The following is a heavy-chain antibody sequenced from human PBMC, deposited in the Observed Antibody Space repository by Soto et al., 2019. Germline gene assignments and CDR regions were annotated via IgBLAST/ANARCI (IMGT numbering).Heavy chain of an antibody. CDR1: GFTFTSYG. J-gene: IGHJ4*02. CDR2: ISFDGSNK. Sequence: PGGSLRLSCAASGFTFTSYGFHWVRQAPGKGLEWVALISFDGSNKYYADSVKGRFTISRDNSKNTLYLQMNSLRAEDTAVYYCARDGINDFWSGYYIDYWGQGTLVTVSS. CDR3: ARDGINDFWSGYYIDY. D-gene: IGHD3-3*01. V-gene: IGHV3-33*01.